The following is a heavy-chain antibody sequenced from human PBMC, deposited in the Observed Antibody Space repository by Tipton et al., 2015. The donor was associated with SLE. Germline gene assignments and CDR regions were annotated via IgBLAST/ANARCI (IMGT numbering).Heavy chain of an antibody. D-gene: IGHD2-2*01. CDR3: ARHGPLDIVVVPAAVDY. CDR2: IDPSDSYT. Sequence: QSGAEVKKPGESLRISCKGSGYGFTSYWISWVRQMPGKGLEWMGRIDPSDSYTNYSPSFQGHVTISADKSITTAYLQWSSLKASDTAMYYCARHGPLDIVVVPAAVDYWGQGTLVTVSS. J-gene: IGHJ4*02. CDR1: GYGFTSYW. V-gene: IGHV5-10-1*01.